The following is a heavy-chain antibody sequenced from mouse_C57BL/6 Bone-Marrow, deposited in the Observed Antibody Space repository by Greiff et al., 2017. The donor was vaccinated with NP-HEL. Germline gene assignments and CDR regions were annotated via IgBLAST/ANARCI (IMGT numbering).Heavy chain of an antibody. Sequence: DVKLQESGAELVRPGASVKLSCTASGFNIKDDYMHWVKQRPEQGLEWIGWIDPENGDTEYASKFQGKATITADTSSNTAYLQLSSLTSEDTAVYYCTRLGLYYDYDGYYFDYWGQGTTLTVSS. J-gene: IGHJ2*01. CDR2: IDPENGDT. CDR1: GFNIKDDY. D-gene: IGHD2-4*01. CDR3: TRLGLYYDYDGYYFDY. V-gene: IGHV14-4*01.